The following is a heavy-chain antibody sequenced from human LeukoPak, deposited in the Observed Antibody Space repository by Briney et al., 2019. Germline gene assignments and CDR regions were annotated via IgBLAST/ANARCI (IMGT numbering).Heavy chain of an antibody. D-gene: IGHD4-11*01. CDR2: IYTSGST. Sequence: SETLSLTCTVSGGSISSYYWSWIRQPAGKGLEWIGRIYTSGSTNYNPSLKSRVTMSVDTSKNQFSLKLSSVTAADTAVYYCARASNSKDYYYYYYYMDVWGKGTTVTVSS. CDR1: GGSISSYY. V-gene: IGHV4-4*07. J-gene: IGHJ6*03. CDR3: ARASNSKDYYYYYYYMDV.